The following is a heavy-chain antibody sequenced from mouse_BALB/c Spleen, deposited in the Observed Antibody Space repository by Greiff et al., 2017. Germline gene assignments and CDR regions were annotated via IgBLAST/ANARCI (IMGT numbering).Heavy chain of an antibody. J-gene: IGHJ2*01. V-gene: IGHV1-87*01. CDR1: GYTFTSYW. Sequence: VQLQQSGAELARPGASVKLSCKASGYTFTSYWMQWVKQRPGQGLEWIGAIYPGDGDTRYTQKFKGKATLTADKSSSTAYMQLSSLASEDAAVYYCARSEYYGSSYPNYFDYWGQGTTLTVSA. CDR2: IYPGDGDT. D-gene: IGHD1-1*01. CDR3: ARSEYYGSSYPNYFDY.